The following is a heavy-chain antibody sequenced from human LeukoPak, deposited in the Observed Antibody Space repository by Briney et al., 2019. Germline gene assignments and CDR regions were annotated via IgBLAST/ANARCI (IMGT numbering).Heavy chain of an antibody. CDR3: AEDQQLQPFHY. D-gene: IGHD2-2*01. CDR2: IQFDGSNE. V-gene: IGHV3-30*02. CDR1: GFIFNTYG. J-gene: IGHJ4*02. Sequence: GGSLRLSCAASGFIFNTYGMHWVRQAPGKGLEWVASIQFDGSNEHYADSVKGRFTISRDNSKNMLYLQMNSLRVEDTSVYYCAEDQQLQPFHYWGQGTLVTVSS.